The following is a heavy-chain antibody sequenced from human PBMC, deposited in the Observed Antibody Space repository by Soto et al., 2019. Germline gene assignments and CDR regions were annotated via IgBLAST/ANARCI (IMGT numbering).Heavy chain of an antibody. CDR2: INRDVSSK. V-gene: IGHV3-74*01. J-gene: IGHJ4*02. CDR1: GFTFSSYW. CDR3: AVAVAGPTAIGY. D-gene: IGHD6-19*01. Sequence: EVQLVESGGGLVQPGGSLRLSCAASGFTFSSYWMHWVRQAPGKGLVWVSRINRDVSSKSYADSVKGRFTISRDNAKNTLYLQMNSLRAEDTSVYYCAVAVAGPTAIGYWGQGTLVTVSS.